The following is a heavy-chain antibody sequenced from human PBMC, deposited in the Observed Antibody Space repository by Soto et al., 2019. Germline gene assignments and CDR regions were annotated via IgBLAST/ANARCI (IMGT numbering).Heavy chain of an antibody. J-gene: IGHJ4*02. CDR3: TRTSNGYSYGYGDY. CDR1: GGTFSSNT. CDR2: ITPILNIA. V-gene: IGHV1-69*02. Sequence: QVQLVQSGAEVKKPGSSVKVSCKASGGTFSSNTISWVRQAPGQGLEWMGRITPILNIANYAQKFQGRVTFTAEKATGTAYMELSRLRSEDTAVYYWTRTSNGYSYGYGDYWGQGTLVSVSS. D-gene: IGHD5-18*01.